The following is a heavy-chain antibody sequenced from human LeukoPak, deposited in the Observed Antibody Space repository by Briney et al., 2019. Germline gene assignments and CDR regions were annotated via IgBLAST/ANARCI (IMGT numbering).Heavy chain of an antibody. Sequence: GGSLRLSCAASGFTFSSYSMNWVRQAPGKGLEWVSSISSSSLYIFYADSVKGRFTISRDNAKNSLYLQMNSLRAEDTAVYYCARVGYCIGSSCYYYYYGMDVWGQGTTVTVSS. CDR1: GFTFSSYS. CDR2: ISSSSLYI. D-gene: IGHD2-15*01. V-gene: IGHV3-21*01. CDR3: ARVGYCIGSSCYYYYYGMDV. J-gene: IGHJ6*02.